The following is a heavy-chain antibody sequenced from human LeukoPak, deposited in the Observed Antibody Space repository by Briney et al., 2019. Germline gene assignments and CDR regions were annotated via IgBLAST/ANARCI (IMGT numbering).Heavy chain of an antibody. Sequence: ASVKVSCKASGYTFTGYYMHWVRQAPGQGLEWMGWINPNSGGTNYAQKFQGRVTMTRDTSISTAYMELSRLRSDDTAVYYCARGNIVVVPAATDYFDYWGQGTLVTVSS. CDR2: INPNSGGT. CDR3: ARGNIVVVPAATDYFDY. D-gene: IGHD2-2*01. CDR1: GYTFTGYY. J-gene: IGHJ4*02. V-gene: IGHV1-2*02.